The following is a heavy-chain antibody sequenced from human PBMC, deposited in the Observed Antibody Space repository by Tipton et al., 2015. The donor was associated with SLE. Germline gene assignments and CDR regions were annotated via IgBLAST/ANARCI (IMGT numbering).Heavy chain of an antibody. D-gene: IGHD6-19*01. V-gene: IGHV4-4*02. CDR2: IYHSGST. CDR3: ARGRIAVAGNHFDY. J-gene: IGHJ4*02. CDR1: GGSISSSNW. Sequence: TLSLTCAVSGGSISSSNWWTWVRQSPDKGLEWIGEIYHSGSTTYNPSLESRVTISVDTSKNQFSLKLSSVTAADTAVYYCARGRIAVAGNHFDYWGQGTLVTVSS.